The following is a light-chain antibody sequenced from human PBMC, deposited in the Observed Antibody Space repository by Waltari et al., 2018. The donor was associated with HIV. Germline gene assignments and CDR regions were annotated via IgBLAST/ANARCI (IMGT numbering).Light chain of an antibody. CDR1: SSDVGGYNY. CDR3: SSYAGSNWV. J-gene: IGLJ3*02. V-gene: IGLV2-8*01. Sequence: QSALTQPPSASGSPGQSVTISCTGTSSDVGGYNYVSWYQQHPGKAPKYIIYEVSKRPSGVPDLFSSSKSGNAAALTVSGLQAEDEADYYCSSYAGSNWVFGGGTKLTVL. CDR2: EVS.